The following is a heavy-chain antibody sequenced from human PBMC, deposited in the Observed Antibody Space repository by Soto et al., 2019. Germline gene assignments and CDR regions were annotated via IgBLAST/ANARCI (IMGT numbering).Heavy chain of an antibody. Sequence: SVTLSLTCIVSGGSVGSGAYYWSWIRQPPGNALEWIGYIQYSGDTNYNSSLKSRVTISVDMSRNRFSLKLTSVTAADTAFYYCARHDYSDRAFDLWGQGTMVTVSS. D-gene: IGHD3-22*01. J-gene: IGHJ3*01. V-gene: IGHV4-61*08. CDR2: IQYSGDT. CDR3: ARHDYSDRAFDL. CDR1: GGSVGSGAYY.